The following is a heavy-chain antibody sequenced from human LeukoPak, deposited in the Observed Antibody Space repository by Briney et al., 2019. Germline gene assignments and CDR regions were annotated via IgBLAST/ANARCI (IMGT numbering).Heavy chain of an antibody. J-gene: IGHJ5*02. CDR3: AKDAGDSYH. CDR1: GLTFSSYA. Sequence: GGSLRLSCAASGLTFSSYAMTWVRQAPGKGLEWVSTLSDSGGSTYYADSIKGRFTISRDNSKNTLYLQMNSLRVEDTAVYYCAKDAGDSYHWGRGTLVTVS. CDR2: LSDSGGST. V-gene: IGHV3-23*01.